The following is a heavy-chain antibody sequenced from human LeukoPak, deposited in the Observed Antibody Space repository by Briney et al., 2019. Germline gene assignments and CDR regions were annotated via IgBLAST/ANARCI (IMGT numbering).Heavy chain of an antibody. CDR1: GFTFSRFT. Sequence: GGSLRLSCAASGFTFSRFTMNWVRQAPGKGLEWVSSITSSSSYIYYADSVKGRFTISRDNAKNSLYLQMNSLRAEDTAVYYCAELGITMIGGVWGKGTTVTISS. J-gene: IGHJ6*04. CDR3: AELGITMIGGV. D-gene: IGHD3-10*02. CDR2: ITSSSSYI. V-gene: IGHV3-21*01.